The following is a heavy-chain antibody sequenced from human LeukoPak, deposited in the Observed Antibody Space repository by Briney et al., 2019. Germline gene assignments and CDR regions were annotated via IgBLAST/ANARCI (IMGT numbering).Heavy chain of an antibody. CDR1: GGSFSGYY. CDR2: INHSGST. V-gene: IGHV4-34*01. CDR3: ARQLYYYGSGTRFDY. D-gene: IGHD3-10*01. J-gene: IGHJ4*02. Sequence: SETLSLTCAVYGGSFSGYYWSWIRQPPGKGLVWIGEINHSGSTNYNPSLKSRVTISVDTSKNQFSLKLSSVTAADTAVYYCARQLYYYGSGTRFDYWGQGTLVTVSS.